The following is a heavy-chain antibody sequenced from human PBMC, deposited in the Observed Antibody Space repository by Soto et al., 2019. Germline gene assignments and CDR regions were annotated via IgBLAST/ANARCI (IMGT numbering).Heavy chain of an antibody. D-gene: IGHD2-15*01. Sequence: PSETLSLTCTVSGASITQYYWNWIRQSPGKGLEWIVSVSSTGSTVYNPSLTSRVTVSLDTSKNQFSLTLNSVTAADTAVYHCARGGGSAYHNHGFDFWGQATLVTVSS. V-gene: IGHV4-59*01. J-gene: IGHJ4*02. CDR1: GASITQYY. CDR3: ARGGGSAYHNHGFDF. CDR2: VSSTGST.